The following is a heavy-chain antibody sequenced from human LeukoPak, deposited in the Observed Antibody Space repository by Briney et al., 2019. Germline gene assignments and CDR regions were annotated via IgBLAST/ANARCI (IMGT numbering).Heavy chain of an antibody. D-gene: IGHD6-13*01. CDR1: GYTFSSYS. V-gene: IGHV3-21*01. J-gene: IGHJ4*02. CDR3: ARVKGALAAAGLDY. Sequence: GGSLRLSCAASGYTFSSYSMNWVRQAPGKGLEWVSSISSSSSCIYYADSVKGRFTISRDNAKNSLYLQMNSLRAEDTAVYYCARVKGALAAAGLDYWGQGALVTVSS. CDR2: ISSSSSCI.